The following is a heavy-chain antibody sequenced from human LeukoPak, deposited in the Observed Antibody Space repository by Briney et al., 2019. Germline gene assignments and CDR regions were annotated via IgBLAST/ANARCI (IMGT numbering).Heavy chain of an antibody. CDR2: IYYLGST. V-gene: IGHV4-59*01. J-gene: IGHJ4*02. CDR1: GGSISSYY. D-gene: IGHD4-23*01. Sequence: SETLSLTCTVSGGSISSYYWSWIRQPPGKGLEWIGYIYYLGSTNYNPSLKSRVTISVDTSKNQFSLKLSSVAAADTAVYYCAREDYGGNSGIWGQGTLVTVSS. CDR3: AREDYGGNSGI.